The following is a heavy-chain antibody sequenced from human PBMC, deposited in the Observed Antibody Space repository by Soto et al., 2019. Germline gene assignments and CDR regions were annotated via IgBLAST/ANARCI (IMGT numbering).Heavy chain of an antibody. Sequence: PGGSLRLSCAASGFSFSTYGMHWVRQAPGKGLEWVAVIWYDGSNEYYADSVKGRFTISRDSSTNALYLQMNSLRAEDTAVYYCARDWLSHCFDYWGQGTPVTAAS. J-gene: IGHJ4*02. D-gene: IGHD5-12*01. V-gene: IGHV3-33*01. CDR3: ARDWLSHCFDY. CDR2: IWYDGSNE. CDR1: GFSFSTYG.